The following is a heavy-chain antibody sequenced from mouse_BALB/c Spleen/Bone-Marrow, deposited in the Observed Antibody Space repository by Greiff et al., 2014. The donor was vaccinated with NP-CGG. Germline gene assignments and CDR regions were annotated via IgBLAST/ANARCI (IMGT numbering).Heavy chain of an antibody. V-gene: IGHV1S81*02. J-gene: IGHJ2*01. Sequence: QVQLKESGAELVKPGASVKLSCKASGYTFTSYWMHWVKQRPGQGLEWIGEINPSNGRTNYNEKFKSKATLTVDKSSSTAYMQLSSLSSEESAVYYCARRTTTVVATDYWGQGTTLTVSS. CDR3: ARRTTTVVATDY. CDR2: INPSNGRT. D-gene: IGHD1-1*01. CDR1: GYTFTSYW.